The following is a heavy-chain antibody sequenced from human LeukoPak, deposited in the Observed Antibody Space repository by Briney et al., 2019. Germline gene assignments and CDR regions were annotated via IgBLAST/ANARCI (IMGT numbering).Heavy chain of an antibody. Sequence: PGGSLRLSCAASGFTFSSYSMNWVRQAPGKGLEWVSSISSSSSYIYYADSVKGRFTISRDNSKNTLYLQMNNLRVEDTAIYYCAKDRIVISFGDVSKHWGQGTLVTVSS. CDR1: GFTFSSYS. CDR2: ISSSSSYI. J-gene: IGHJ1*01. CDR3: AKDRIVISFGDVSKH. V-gene: IGHV3-21*01. D-gene: IGHD3-10*01.